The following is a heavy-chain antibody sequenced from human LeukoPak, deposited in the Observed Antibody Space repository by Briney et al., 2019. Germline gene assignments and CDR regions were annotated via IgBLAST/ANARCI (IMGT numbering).Heavy chain of an antibody. V-gene: IGHV4-59*08. Sequence: SETLSLTCAVYGGSFSSYYWSWIRQPPGKGLEWIGYIYYSGSTNYNPSLKSRVTISVDTSKNQFSLKLSSVTAADTAVYYCARHSGYCSGGSCYGVDYWGQGTLVTVSS. CDR2: IYYSGST. CDR3: ARHSGYCSGGSCYGVDY. CDR1: GGSFSSYY. J-gene: IGHJ4*02. D-gene: IGHD2-15*01.